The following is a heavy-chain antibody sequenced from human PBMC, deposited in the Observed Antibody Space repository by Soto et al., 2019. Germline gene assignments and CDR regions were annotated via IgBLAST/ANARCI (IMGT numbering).Heavy chain of an antibody. Sequence: GGSLRLSCSASGFAFNSFDLHWVRRAPGKGLEWVAVISFDATNKKYSDSVEGRFTVSRDNSKSTLFLHMNSLRGEDSAMYFCARGPRTGECVADYWGQGTLVTVSS. V-gene: IGHV3-30*03. J-gene: IGHJ4*02. D-gene: IGHD2-21*01. CDR3: ARGPRTGECVADY. CDR2: ISFDATNK. CDR1: GFAFNSFD.